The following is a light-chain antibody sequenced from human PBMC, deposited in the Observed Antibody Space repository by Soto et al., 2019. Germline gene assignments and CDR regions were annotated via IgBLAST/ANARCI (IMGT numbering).Light chain of an antibody. J-gene: IGKJ4*01. CDR1: QYIGRY. Sequence: DIQMTQSPPSLSASVGDRVTITCRAGQYIGRYLNWYQQKPGKAPKLLIYAASSLHSGVPSRLSGSGSGTDFTLTISSLQPEDFATYSCQQTYRTPLTFGGGTKVDIK. CDR3: QQTYRTPLT. V-gene: IGKV1-39*01. CDR2: AAS.